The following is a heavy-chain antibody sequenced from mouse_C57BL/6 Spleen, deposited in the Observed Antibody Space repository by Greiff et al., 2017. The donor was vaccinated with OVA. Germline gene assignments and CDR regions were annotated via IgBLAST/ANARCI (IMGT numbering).Heavy chain of an antibody. V-gene: IGHV1-74*01. CDR2: INPSDSDT. Sequence: QVQLQQPGAELVKPGASVKVSCKASGYTFTSYWMHWVKQRPGQGLEWIGRINPSDSDTNYNQKFKGQATLTGDKSSSTAYMQLSSLTSEDSAVYYCAMDGLTLFDVWGTGTTVTVAS. CDR3: AMDGLTLFDV. J-gene: IGHJ1*03. D-gene: IGHD2-3*01. CDR1: GYTFTSYW.